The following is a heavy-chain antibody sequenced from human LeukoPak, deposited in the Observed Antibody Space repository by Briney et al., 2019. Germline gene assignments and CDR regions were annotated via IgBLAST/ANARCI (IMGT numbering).Heavy chain of an antibody. V-gene: IGHV4-38-2*01. CDR3: ARLPHLGSGWFDP. Sequence: SETLSLTCAVSGYSISSGYYWGWIRQPPGKGLEWIGNIYHSGSTYYNPSLKSRVTISVDTSKNQFSLKLSSVTAADTAVYYCARLPHLGSGWFDPWGQGTLVTVSS. D-gene: IGHD6-19*01. CDR2: IYHSGST. J-gene: IGHJ5*02. CDR1: GYSISSGYY.